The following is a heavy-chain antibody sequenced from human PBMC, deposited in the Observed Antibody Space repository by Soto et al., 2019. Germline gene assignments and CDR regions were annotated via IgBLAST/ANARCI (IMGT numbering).Heavy chain of an antibody. D-gene: IGHD2-8*02. J-gene: IGHJ4*02. V-gene: IGHV4-59*12. Sequence: SETLSLTCTVSGGSISSYYWSWIRQPPGKGLEWIGYIYYSGSTNYNPPLKSRVTISVDTSKNQFSLKLTSVTAADTAVYYCARDKITGLFDYWGQGTLVTVSS. CDR3: ARDKITGLFDY. CDR1: GGSISSYY. CDR2: IYYSGST.